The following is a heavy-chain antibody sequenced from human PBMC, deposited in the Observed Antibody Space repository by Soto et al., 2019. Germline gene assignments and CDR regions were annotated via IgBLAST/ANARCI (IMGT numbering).Heavy chain of an antibody. J-gene: IGHJ6*03. V-gene: IGHV3-48*01. CDR1: GFTFSSYS. D-gene: IGHD4-17*01. Sequence: GGSLRLSCAASGFTFSSYSMNWVRQAPGKGLEWVSYISSSSSTIYYADSVKGRFTISRDNAKNSLYLQMNSLRAEDTAVYYCARDWTYGDYGYYYYYMDVWGKGTTVTVSS. CDR2: ISSSSSTI. CDR3: ARDWTYGDYGYYYYYMDV.